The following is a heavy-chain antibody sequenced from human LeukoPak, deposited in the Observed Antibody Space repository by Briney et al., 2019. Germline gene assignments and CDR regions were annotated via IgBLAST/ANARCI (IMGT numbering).Heavy chain of an antibody. CDR1: KFTVNSNY. Sequence: GGSLRLSCAASKFTVNSNYMSWVRQAPGKGLEWVSAISGSGGSTYYADSVKGRFTISRDNSKNTLYLQMNSLRAEDTAVYYCAKTGVDYYDSSGYYYYFDYWGQGPLVTVSS. J-gene: IGHJ4*02. CDR2: ISGSGGST. CDR3: AKTGVDYYDSSGYYYYFDY. D-gene: IGHD3-22*01. V-gene: IGHV3-23*01.